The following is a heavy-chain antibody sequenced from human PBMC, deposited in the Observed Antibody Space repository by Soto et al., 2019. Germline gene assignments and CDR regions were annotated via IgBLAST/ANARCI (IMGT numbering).Heavy chain of an antibody. CDR3: AREGEGSSCDY. D-gene: IGHD6-13*01. V-gene: IGHV1-2*04. Sequence: QVQLVQSGAEVKKPGASVKVSCKASGYTFTGYYMHWVRQAPGQGLEWMGWINPNSGGTIYAQKFQGWVTMTRDTSFSTAYMEVSRLRSDDTAVYYCAREGEGSSCDYWGQGTLVTVSS. CDR1: GYTFTGYY. CDR2: INPNSGGT. J-gene: IGHJ4*02.